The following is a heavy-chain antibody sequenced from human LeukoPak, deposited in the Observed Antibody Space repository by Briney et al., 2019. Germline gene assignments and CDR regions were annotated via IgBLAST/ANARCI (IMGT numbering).Heavy chain of an antibody. CDR3: PRLRGFGELLEYYFDG. D-gene: IGHD3-10*01. CDR2: IYPGDSDT. Sequence: GESLKISCKGSGYSFTSYWIGWVRQLPGKGLEWMGIIYPGDSDTRYSPSFQGQATISADKSISTASIQWSSLKGSDTAMYYWPRLRGFGELLEYYFDGWGQGTLVTASS. CDR1: GYSFTSYW. V-gene: IGHV5-51*01. J-gene: IGHJ4*02.